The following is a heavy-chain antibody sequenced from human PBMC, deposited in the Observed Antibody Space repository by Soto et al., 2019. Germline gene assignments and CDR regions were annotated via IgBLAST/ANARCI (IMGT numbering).Heavy chain of an antibody. CDR2: ISYDGSNK. J-gene: IGHJ3*02. D-gene: IGHD4-17*01. Sequence: PGGSLRLSCAASGFTFSSYAMHWVRQAPGKGLEWVAVISYDGSNKYYAGSVKGRFTISRDNSKNTLYLQMNSLRAEDTAVYYCARGSDYGDFDAFDIWGQGTMVTV. V-gene: IGHV3-30-3*01. CDR1: GFTFSSYA. CDR3: ARGSDYGDFDAFDI.